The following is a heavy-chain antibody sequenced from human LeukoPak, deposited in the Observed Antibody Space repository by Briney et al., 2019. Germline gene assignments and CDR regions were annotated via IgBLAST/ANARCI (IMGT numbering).Heavy chain of an antibody. Sequence: GASVKVSCKASGYTFTSYGISWVRQAPGQGLEWMGWISAYNGNTNYAQKLQGRVTMTTDTSTSTAYMELRSLRSDDTAVYYCAISYSSSWYYYFDYWGQGTLVTVSS. CDR3: AISYSSSWYYYFDY. V-gene: IGHV1-18*01. D-gene: IGHD6-13*01. J-gene: IGHJ4*02. CDR1: GYTFTSYG. CDR2: ISAYNGNT.